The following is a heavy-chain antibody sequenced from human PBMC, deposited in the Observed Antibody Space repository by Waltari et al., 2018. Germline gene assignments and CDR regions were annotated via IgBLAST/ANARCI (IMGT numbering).Heavy chain of an antibody. CDR1: GFRFSYYS. Sequence: EVQLVESGGGLVQPGGSLRLSCTASGFRFSYYSMNWVRQTPGKGLELISYISSSVSTIYYADSVKGRFTVSRDNAKNSLYLEMNSLRAEDTAVYYCARDLLSFGQIARIVMDVWGQGTTVTVSS. D-gene: IGHD1-26*01. V-gene: IGHV3-48*01. J-gene: IGHJ6*02. CDR3: ARDLLSFGQIARIVMDV. CDR2: ISSSVSTI.